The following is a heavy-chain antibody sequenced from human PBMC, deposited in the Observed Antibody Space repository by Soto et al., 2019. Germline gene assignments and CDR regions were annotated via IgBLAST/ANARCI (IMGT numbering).Heavy chain of an antibody. CDR1: GYSFTSYW. V-gene: IGHV5-51*01. D-gene: IGHD6-6*01. J-gene: IGHJ6*03. Sequence: PGESLKISCKGSGYSFTSYWIGWVRQMPGKGLEWMGIIYPGDSDTRYSPSFQGQVTISADKSISTAYLQWSSLKASDTAMYYCARLHRFNIAATLNRGYYYYYYMDVWGKGTTVTVSS. CDR3: ARLHRFNIAATLNRGYYYYYYMDV. CDR2: IYPGDSDT.